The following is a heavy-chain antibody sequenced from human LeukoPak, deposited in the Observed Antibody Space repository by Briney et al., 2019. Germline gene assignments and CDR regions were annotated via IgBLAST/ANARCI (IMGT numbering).Heavy chain of an antibody. CDR1: GFTFNNYI. CDR2: ISYDGSNK. V-gene: IGHV3-30*04. D-gene: IGHD6-6*01. Sequence: GRSLRLSCAASGFTFNNYIMHWVRQAPVKGLEWVALISYDGSNKYYADSVKGRFTISRDNSKNMLFLQMNSLRAEDTAVYYCAREITAARTTNGHWGQGTLVTVSS. CDR3: AREITAARTTNGH. J-gene: IGHJ4*02.